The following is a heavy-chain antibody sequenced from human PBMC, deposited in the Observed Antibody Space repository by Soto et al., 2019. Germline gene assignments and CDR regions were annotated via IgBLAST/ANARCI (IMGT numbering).Heavy chain of an antibody. CDR2: ISAYNGNT. CDR3: ARDPARDTAMDLYYFGY. Sequence: QVQLVQSGAEVKKPGASVKVSCKASGYTFTSYGISWGRQAPGQGLEWMGWISAYNGNTNYAQKLQGRVTMTTDTSTSTASMELRSLRSDDTAVYYCARDPARDTAMDLYYFGYWGQGPLVTVSS. CDR1: GYTFTSYG. J-gene: IGHJ4*02. D-gene: IGHD5-18*01. V-gene: IGHV1-18*01.